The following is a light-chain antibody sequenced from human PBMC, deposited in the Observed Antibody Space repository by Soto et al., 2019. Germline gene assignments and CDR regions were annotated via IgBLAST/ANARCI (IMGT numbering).Light chain of an antibody. Sequence: DIQMTQSPSSLSASVGDRVTITCQASDDISNYLNWYQQKPGKAPKVLIYDASHLESGVPSRFSGGGSGTEFTFTISSLQAEDIATYYCQQYANLPLTFGPGTKSDIK. J-gene: IGKJ3*01. CDR3: QQYANLPLT. CDR1: DDISNY. V-gene: IGKV1-33*01. CDR2: DAS.